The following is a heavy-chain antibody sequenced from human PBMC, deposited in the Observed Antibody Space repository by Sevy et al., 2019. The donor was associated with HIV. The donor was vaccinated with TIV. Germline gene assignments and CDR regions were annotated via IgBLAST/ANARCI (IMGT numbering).Heavy chain of an antibody. Sequence: GGSLRLSCAASGFTVSGNYMSWVRQAPGKGLEWVSGIFSGGNTHFADSVKGRFTISRDNSKNTLSLHMNSLSAEDTAVYYCARAVEDYSDSSAWDWYFHLWGRGTLVTVSS. D-gene: IGHD3-22*01. J-gene: IGHJ2*01. V-gene: IGHV3-66*01. CDR2: IFSGGNT. CDR3: ARAVEDYSDSSAWDWYFHL. CDR1: GFTVSGNY.